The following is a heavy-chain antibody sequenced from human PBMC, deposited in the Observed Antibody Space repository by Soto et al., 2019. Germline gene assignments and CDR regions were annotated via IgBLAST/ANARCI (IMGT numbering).Heavy chain of an antibody. CDR2: ISSREVTV. CDR1: GFTFSNYY. CDR3: ARVSASGWHVNGRDYFDS. Sequence: QVQLVESGGGLVKPGGSLRLSCAASGFTFSNYYMTWIRQAPGKGLECLSYISSREVTVYYADSVKGRFTISRDNTKNSLYLQMTTLRDEDTAVYYCARVSASGWHVNGRDYFDSWGQGTRVTVSS. J-gene: IGHJ4*02. V-gene: IGHV3-11*01. D-gene: IGHD6-19*01.